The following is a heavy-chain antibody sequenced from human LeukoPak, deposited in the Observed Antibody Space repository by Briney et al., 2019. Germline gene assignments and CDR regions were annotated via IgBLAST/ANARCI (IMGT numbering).Heavy chain of an antibody. CDR1: GGSFSDYY. V-gene: IGHV4-34*01. CDR2: INHSGST. J-gene: IGHJ5*02. D-gene: IGHD3-10*01. CDR3: ARGNRLLWFGELSWFDP. Sequence: KSSETLSLTCAVYGGSFSDYYWSWIRQPPGKGLQWIGEINHSGSTDYNPSLKSRVTISVDTSKNQFSLKLSSVTAADTAVYYCARGNRLLWFGELSWFDPWGQGTLVTVSS.